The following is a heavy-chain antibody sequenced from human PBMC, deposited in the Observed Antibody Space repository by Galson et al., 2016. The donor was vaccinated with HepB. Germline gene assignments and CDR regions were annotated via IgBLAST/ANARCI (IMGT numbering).Heavy chain of an antibody. CDR3: ARDNSEVYYYAMAV. CDR2: IYREGNT. Sequence: SLRLSCAASGLSVGNSYMSWVRQAPGKGLDWVSAIYREGNTYYADSVKGRFTISKDSSQNTLYLQMRSLKAEDTAVYYCARDNSEVYYYAMAVWGQGTTVNVSS. D-gene: IGHD1-26*01. CDR1: GLSVGNSY. J-gene: IGHJ6*02. V-gene: IGHV3-53*01.